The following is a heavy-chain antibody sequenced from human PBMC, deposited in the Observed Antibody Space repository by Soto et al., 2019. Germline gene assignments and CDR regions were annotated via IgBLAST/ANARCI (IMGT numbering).Heavy chain of an antibody. CDR3: ARENTRGSWPNFDY. J-gene: IGHJ4*02. Sequence: GGYLRLSCAASGFSFSSYWMHWVRQAPGKGLVWVPRIYSDESSTTYADSVKGRFTISRDNAKSTLYLQMNSLRAEDTAVYYCARENTRGSWPNFDYWGQGTLVTVSS. CDR2: IYSDESST. CDR1: GFSFSSYW. D-gene: IGHD6-13*01. V-gene: IGHV3-74*01.